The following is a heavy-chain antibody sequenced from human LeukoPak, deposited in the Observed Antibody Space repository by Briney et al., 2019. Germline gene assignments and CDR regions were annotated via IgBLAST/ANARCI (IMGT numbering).Heavy chain of an antibody. CDR3: AREGGNGGFDY. Sequence: ASVQVSCKASGYIFTAYYIHWVRQAPGQGPEWMGWIIPNTGGTNYAQKLQGRVTMTSDTSISTAYMEASSLKSDDTAVYYCAREGGNGGFDYWGQGTLVTVSS. J-gene: IGHJ4*02. V-gene: IGHV1-2*02. CDR1: GYIFTAYY. CDR2: IIPNTGGT. D-gene: IGHD2-15*01.